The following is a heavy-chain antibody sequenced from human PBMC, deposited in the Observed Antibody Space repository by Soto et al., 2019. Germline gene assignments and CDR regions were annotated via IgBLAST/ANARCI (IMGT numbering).Heavy chain of an antibody. Sequence: QVQLQESGPGLVKPSETLSLTCTVSGVSITPYYWTWIRHPPGKGLEWIGYVYHTGNTYYNPSLKSRVTISLDTSKNQVSLRLKSVTDADTAVYYCAREQYNWNLWGQGTLVTVSS. CDR1: GVSITPYY. V-gene: IGHV4-59*01. D-gene: IGHD1-20*01. CDR2: VYHTGNT. J-gene: IGHJ4*02. CDR3: AREQYNWNL.